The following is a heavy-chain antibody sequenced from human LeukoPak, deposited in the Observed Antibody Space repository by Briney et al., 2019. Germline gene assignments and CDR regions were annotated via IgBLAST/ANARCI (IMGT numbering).Heavy chain of an antibody. Sequence: ASVKVSCTASGYIFPNYGISWVRQAPGQGPEWLGWISAYNGNANYAQKLQGRVTLTTDSATTTAYMELRSPRSEDTAIYYCSRAGGVAVAGDYWGQGTLVSVSS. CDR3: SRAGGVAVAGDY. CDR2: ISAYNGNA. J-gene: IGHJ4*02. D-gene: IGHD3-16*01. CDR1: GYIFPNYG. V-gene: IGHV1-18*01.